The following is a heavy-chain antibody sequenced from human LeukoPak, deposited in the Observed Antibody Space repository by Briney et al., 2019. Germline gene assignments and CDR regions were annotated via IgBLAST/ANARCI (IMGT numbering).Heavy chain of an antibody. CDR1: GGSFSGYY. Sequence: PSETLSLTCAVYGGSFSGYYWSWIRQPPGKGLEWIGEINHSGSTNYNPSLKSRVNISVDTSKNQFSLKLSSVTAADTAVYYCARAVRRRGYGLNYWGQGTLVTVSS. CDR2: INHSGST. J-gene: IGHJ4*02. D-gene: IGHD5-18*01. CDR3: ARAVRRRGYGLNY. V-gene: IGHV4-34*01.